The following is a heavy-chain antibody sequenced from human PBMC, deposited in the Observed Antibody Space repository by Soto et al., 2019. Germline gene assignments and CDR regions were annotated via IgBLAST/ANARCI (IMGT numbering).Heavy chain of an antibody. V-gene: IGHV1-18*04. CDR1: GYTFTSYG. D-gene: IGHD5-12*01. CDR3: ARHLVAKTHRSGTNWDY. CDR2: ISAYNGNT. Sequence: ASVKVSCKASGYTFTSYGISWVRQAPGQGLEWMGWISAYNGNTNYAQKLQGRVTMTTDTSTGTAYMELRSLRSDDTAVYYCARHLVAKTHRSGTNWDYWGQGTLVTVCS. J-gene: IGHJ4*02.